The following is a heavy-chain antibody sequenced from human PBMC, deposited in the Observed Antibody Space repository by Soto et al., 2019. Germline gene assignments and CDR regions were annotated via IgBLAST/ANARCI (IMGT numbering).Heavy chain of an antibody. CDR1: GDRFSDYW. V-gene: IGHV5-51*01. CDR3: ARHRRAIVATTDPLHI. CDR2: IHPGDSET. Sequence: GESLKISCQFSGDRFSDYWIAWVRQTPEKGLQWMGIIHPGDSETRYSPSFQGRVTISADKSTATAYLQWSSLKSSDTAIYYCARHRRAIVATTDPLHIWGQGTMVTVSS. D-gene: IGHD1-26*01. J-gene: IGHJ3*02.